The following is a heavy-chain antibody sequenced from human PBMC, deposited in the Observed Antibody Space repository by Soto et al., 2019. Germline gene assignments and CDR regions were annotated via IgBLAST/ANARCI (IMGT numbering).Heavy chain of an antibody. V-gene: IGHV1-69*01. CDR3: AKSRVGVSWSLVDV. J-gene: IGHJ6*02. CDR1: GDTLSKYG. CDR2: ITPIFGTP. D-gene: IGHD3-10*01. Sequence: QVQLVQSGAEVKKPGSSVKVSCKASGDTLSKYGVSWVRQAPGQGLEWMGGITPIFGTPTYAQRLQGSVTITADESTTTSHLELTLLRSDATAVYYCAKSRVGVSWSLVDVWGQGKTVTVSS.